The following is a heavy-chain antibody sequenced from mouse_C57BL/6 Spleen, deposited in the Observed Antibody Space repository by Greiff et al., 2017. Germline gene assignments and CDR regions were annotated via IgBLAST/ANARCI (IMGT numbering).Heavy chain of an antibody. CDR3: ARNHDYDDWYFDV. CDR2: IWTGGGT. D-gene: IGHD2-4*01. V-gene: IGHV2-9-1*01. CDR1: GFSLTSYA. Sequence: VQVVESGPGLVAPSQSLSITCTVSGFSLTSYAISWVRQPPGKGLAWLGVIWTGGGTNYNSALKSRMSISKDNSKSPVFLKMNSLRTDDTARYYCARNHDYDDWYFDVWGTGTTVTVSS. J-gene: IGHJ1*03.